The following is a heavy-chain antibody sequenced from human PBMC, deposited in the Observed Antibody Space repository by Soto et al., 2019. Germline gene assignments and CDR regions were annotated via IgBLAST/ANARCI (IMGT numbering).Heavy chain of an antibody. J-gene: IGHJ5*02. CDR3: AKDVGFQQHLFVLDL. D-gene: IGHD3-10*02. V-gene: IGHV1-69*13. CDR1: GGTFTDYA. Sequence: SVKVSCKASGGTFTDYAFSWVRQAPGQGLEWMGGIIPIFRSSNFAQKFQGRLTIFADASAGTAYMELSSLRSDDTAIYYCAKDVGFQQHLFVLDLWGQGTLVTVSS. CDR2: IIPIFRSS.